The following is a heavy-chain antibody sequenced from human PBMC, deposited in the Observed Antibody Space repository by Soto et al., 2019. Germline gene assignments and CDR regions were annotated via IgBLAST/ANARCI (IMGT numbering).Heavy chain of an antibody. J-gene: IGHJ1*01. D-gene: IGHD5-18*01. CDR1: GFTFSSYA. V-gene: IGHV3-23*01. CDR3: AKRAIQLWLSSH. Sequence: EVQLLESGGGLVQPGGSLRLSCAASGFTFSSYAMSWVRQAPGKRLEWVSAISGSGGSTYYADSVKGRFTISSDNSKNTLYLPMNSLRAEDTAVYYCAKRAIQLWLSSHWGQGNLVTFSS. CDR2: ISGSGGST.